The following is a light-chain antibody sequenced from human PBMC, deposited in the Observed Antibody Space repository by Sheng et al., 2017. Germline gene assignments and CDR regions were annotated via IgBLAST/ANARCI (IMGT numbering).Light chain of an antibody. CDR1: SSNIGDNY. J-gene: IGLJ3*02. CDR2: RNY. CDR3: AAWDDSLSGPV. V-gene: IGLV1-47*01. Sequence: QSVLTQPPSASGTPGQRVTISCSGSSSNIGDNYVHWYQQLPGTAPKLLIYRNYQRPSGVPDRFSGSKSGTSAPLAISGLRSEDDADYYCAAWDDSLSGPVFGVGTKLTVL.